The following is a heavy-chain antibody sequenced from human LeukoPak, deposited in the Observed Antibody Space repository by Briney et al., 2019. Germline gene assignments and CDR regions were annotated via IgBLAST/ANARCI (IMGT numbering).Heavy chain of an antibody. CDR1: GFTFSSYA. J-gene: IGHJ6*02. D-gene: IGHD3-10*01. CDR2: ISGSGGST. V-gene: IGHV3-23*01. CDR3: AKVSGSGSYYNVNYYYGMDV. Sequence: GGSLRLSCAASGFTFSSYAMSWVRQAPGKGLEWVLAISGSGGSTYYADSVKGRFTISRDNSKNTLYLQMNSLRAEDTAVYYCAKVSGSGSYYNVNYYYGMDVWGQGTTVTVSS.